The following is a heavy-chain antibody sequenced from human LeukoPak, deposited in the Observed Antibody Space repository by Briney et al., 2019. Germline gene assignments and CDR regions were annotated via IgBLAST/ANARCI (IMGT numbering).Heavy chain of an antibody. Sequence: PSETLSLTCAVYGGSFSGYYWSWIRQLPGKGLEWIGEINHSGSTNYNPSLKSRVTISVDTSKNQFSLKLSSATAADTAVYYCARVAAAAGRGRVYFDYWGQGTLVTVSS. J-gene: IGHJ4*02. CDR3: ARVAAAAGRGRVYFDY. CDR1: GGSFSGYY. V-gene: IGHV4-34*01. CDR2: INHSGST. D-gene: IGHD6-13*01.